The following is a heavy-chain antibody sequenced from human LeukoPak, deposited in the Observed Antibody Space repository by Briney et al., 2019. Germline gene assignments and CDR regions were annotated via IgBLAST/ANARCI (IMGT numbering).Heavy chain of an antibody. CDR3: ARDHTAMDPSYYYYYMDV. Sequence: ASVKVSCEASGYTFTGYYMHWVRQAPGQGLEWMGWINPNSGGTNYAQKFQGRVTMTRDTSISTAYMELSRLRSDDTAVYYCARDHTAMDPSYYYYYMDVWGKGTTVTVSS. CDR2: INPNSGGT. V-gene: IGHV1-2*02. D-gene: IGHD5-18*01. CDR1: GYTFTGYY. J-gene: IGHJ6*03.